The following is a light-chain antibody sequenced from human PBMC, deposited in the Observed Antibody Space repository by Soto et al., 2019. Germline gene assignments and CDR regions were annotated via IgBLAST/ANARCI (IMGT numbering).Light chain of an antibody. J-gene: IGKJ5*01. V-gene: IGKV3-20*01. CDR1: QSVSSRY. CDR3: QQYGSSHTIT. Sequence: EILLTQSPGTLSLSPGERATLSCRGSQSVSSRYLAWYQQKPGQAPRLLIYGASSRATGIPDRFSGSGSGTDFTLTISRLETEDFAVYYCQQYGSSHTITFGQGTRLEIK. CDR2: GAS.